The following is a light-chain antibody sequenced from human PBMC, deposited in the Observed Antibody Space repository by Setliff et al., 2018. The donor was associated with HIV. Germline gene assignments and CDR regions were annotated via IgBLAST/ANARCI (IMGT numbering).Light chain of an antibody. CDR1: NSNIGAGYD. J-gene: IGLJ1*01. V-gene: IGLV1-40*01. CDR2: GNT. Sequence: QSVLTQPPSVSGAPGQRVTISCTGSNSNIGAGYDVHWYQQLPGTAPKLLIYGNTDRPSGVPDRFSGSKSDTSASLAITGLQTEDEADYYCQSYDNRLSGYVFGTGTKVTVL. CDR3: QSYDNRLSGYV.